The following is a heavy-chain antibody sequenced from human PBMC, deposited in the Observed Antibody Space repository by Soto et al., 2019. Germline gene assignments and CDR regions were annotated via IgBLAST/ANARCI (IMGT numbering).Heavy chain of an antibody. CDR3: AHRATMTIFGLIIDNGIWFDP. CDR2: IYWDGDK. Sequence: QINLIESGPPLVKPTQTLTLTCTFSGFSLSTSGAAVGWVRQPPGRALEWLALIYWDGDKRYNASLGNRLTITKDTSMNQVVLTLTNVDPADTATYYYAHRATMTIFGLIIDNGIWFDPWGQGTRVIVSS. CDR1: GFSLSTSGAA. J-gene: IGHJ5*02. D-gene: IGHD3-3*01. V-gene: IGHV2-5*02.